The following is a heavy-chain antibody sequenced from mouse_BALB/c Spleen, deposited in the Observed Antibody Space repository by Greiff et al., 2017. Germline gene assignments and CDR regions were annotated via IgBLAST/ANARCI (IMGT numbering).Heavy chain of an antibody. Sequence: VQLQQSGAELARPGASVKLSCKASGYTFTSYWMQWVKQRPGQGLEWIGAIYPGDGDTRYTQKFKGKATLTADKSSSTAYMQLSSLASEDSAVYYCARGVLPAMDYWGQGTSVTVSS. CDR3: ARGVLPAMDY. CDR1: GYTFTSYW. V-gene: IGHV1-87*01. CDR2: IYPGDGDT. J-gene: IGHJ4*01.